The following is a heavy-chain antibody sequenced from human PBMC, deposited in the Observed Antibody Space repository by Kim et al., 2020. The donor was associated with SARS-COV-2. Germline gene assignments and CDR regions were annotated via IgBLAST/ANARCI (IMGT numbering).Heavy chain of an antibody. CDR2: INHSGST. Sequence: SETLSLTCAVYGGSFSGYYWSWIRQPPGKGLEWIGEINHSGSTNYNPSLKSRVTISVDTSKNQFSLKLSSVTAADTAVYYCARGRGSTRRGYSGYDYRYYFDYWGQGTLVTVSS. CDR3: ARGRGSTRRGYSGYDYRYYFDY. V-gene: IGHV4-34*01. CDR1: GGSFSGYY. J-gene: IGHJ4*02. D-gene: IGHD5-12*01.